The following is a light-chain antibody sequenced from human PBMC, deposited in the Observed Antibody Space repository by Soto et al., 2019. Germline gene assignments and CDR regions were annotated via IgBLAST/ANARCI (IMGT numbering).Light chain of an antibody. CDR2: EVS. CDR1: SSDVGLYDY. CDR3: SSYTSSSTWV. J-gene: IGLJ3*02. V-gene: IGLV2-14*01. Sequence: QSVLTQPASVSGSPGQSITVSCTGTSSDVGLYDYVSWFQQHPGKSPKLIIYEVSHRPSGVSSRFSGSKSGNTASLTISGLQTEDEADYYCSSYTSSSTWVFGGGTKVTVL.